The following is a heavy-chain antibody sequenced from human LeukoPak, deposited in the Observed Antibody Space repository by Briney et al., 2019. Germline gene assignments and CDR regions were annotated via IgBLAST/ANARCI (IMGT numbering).Heavy chain of an antibody. D-gene: IGHD5-18*01. CDR1: GASITNYY. CDR3: ARSPGYSYGSHFDY. V-gene: IGHV4-59*01. J-gene: IGHJ4*02. Sequence: PSETLSLTCTISGASITNYYWSWIRQPPGKGLEWIGYIYYSGSTNYNPSLKSRVTISFDTSKNHFSLQLRSVTVADTAVYYCARSPGYSYGSHFDYWGQGTPVTVSS. CDR2: IYYSGST.